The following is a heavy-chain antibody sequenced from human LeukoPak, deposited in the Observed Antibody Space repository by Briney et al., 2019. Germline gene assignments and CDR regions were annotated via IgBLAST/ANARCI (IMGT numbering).Heavy chain of an antibody. CDR3: ARELRFLEWSNWFDP. CDR2: IKQDGSEK. V-gene: IGHV3-7*01. J-gene: IGHJ5*02. CDR1: GFTVSSYW. Sequence: GGSLRLSCAASGFTVSSYWMSWVRQAPGKGLEWVANIKQDGSEKYYGDSVKGRFTISRDNAKNSLYLQMNSLRAEDTAVYYCARELRFLEWSNWFDPWGQGTLVTVSS. D-gene: IGHD3-3*01.